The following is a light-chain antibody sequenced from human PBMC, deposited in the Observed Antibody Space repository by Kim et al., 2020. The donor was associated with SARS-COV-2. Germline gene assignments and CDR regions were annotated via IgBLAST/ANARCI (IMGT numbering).Light chain of an antibody. CDR2: EAS. CDR3: QQRGS. V-gene: IGKV3-11*01. Sequence: EIVLWQSPGTLSLSPGDRATLSCRASQGVSNYLAWYQQKPGQAPRLLIYEASKRAAGIPARFSGSGSGTDFTLTISRLEPGDSAVYFFQQRGSFGQGTRLEIK. J-gene: IGKJ5*01. CDR1: QGVSNY.